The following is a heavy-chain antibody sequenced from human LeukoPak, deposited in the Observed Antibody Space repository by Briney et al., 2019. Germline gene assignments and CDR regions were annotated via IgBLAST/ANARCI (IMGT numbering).Heavy chain of an antibody. CDR1: GGSFSGYY. D-gene: IGHD6-13*01. J-gene: IGHJ3*02. V-gene: IGHV4-34*01. CDR3: ARWAPAGIIGAFDI. CDR2: INHSGST. Sequence: SETLSVTCAVYGGSFSGYYWSWIRQPPGKGLEWIGEINHSGSTNYNPSLKSRVTISVDTSKNQFSLKLTSVIAADSAVYYCARWAPAGIIGAFDIWGQGTMVTVSS.